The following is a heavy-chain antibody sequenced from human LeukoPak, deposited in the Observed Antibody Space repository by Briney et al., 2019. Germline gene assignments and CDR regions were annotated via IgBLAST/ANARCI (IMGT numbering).Heavy chain of an antibody. J-gene: IGHJ4*02. CDR1: GFTFSSYW. Sequence: PGGPLRLSCAASGFTFSSYWMHWVRQAPGKGLVWVSRINSDGSSTSYADSVKGRFTISRDNAKNTLYLQMNSLRAEDTAVYYCARDPCSGGSCYVGGFDYWGQGTLVTVSS. D-gene: IGHD2-15*01. CDR2: INSDGSST. V-gene: IGHV3-74*01. CDR3: ARDPCSGGSCYVGGFDY.